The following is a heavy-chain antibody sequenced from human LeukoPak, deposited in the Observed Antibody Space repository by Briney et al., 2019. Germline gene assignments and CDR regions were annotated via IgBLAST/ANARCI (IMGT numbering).Heavy chain of an antibody. CDR2: IYYSGST. V-gene: IGHV4-59*01. Sequence: SETLSLTCTVSGGSISSYYWSWIRQPPGKGLEWIGYIYYSGSTNYNPSLKSRVTISVDTSKNQFSLKLSSVTAADTAVYYCARDSESHRWYYGFFYYWGQGTLVTVSS. CDR3: ARDSESHRWYYGFFYY. J-gene: IGHJ4*02. CDR1: GGSISSYY. D-gene: IGHD3-10*01.